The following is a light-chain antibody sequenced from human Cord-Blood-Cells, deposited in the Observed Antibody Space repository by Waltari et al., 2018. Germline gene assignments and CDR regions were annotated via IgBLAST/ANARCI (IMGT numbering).Light chain of an antibody. J-gene: IGLJ2*01. V-gene: IGLV2-14*03. Sequence: QSALTQPASVSGSPGQSITISCTGTRRDVGGSTYVSWYQNHPGKAPKLMIYDVSNRPSGVSNRFSGSKSGNTASLTISGLQAEDEADYYCSSYTSSSTLVFGGGTKLTVL. CDR1: RRDVGGSTY. CDR3: SSYTSSSTLV. CDR2: DVS.